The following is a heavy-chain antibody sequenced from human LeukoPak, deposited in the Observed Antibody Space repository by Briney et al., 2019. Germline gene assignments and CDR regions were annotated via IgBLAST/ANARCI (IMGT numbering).Heavy chain of an antibody. CDR3: AGDWVVGNGVPFALFDH. D-gene: IGHD2-21*01. J-gene: IGHJ4*02. CDR1: GYTFTSYG. V-gene: IGHV1-18*04. CDR2: ISAYNGNT. Sequence: GASVNVSCKASGYTFTSYGVSWVRQAPGQGLEWMGWISAYNGNTNYAQKLQGRVTMTTDTSTSTAYMELRSLRSDDTAVYYCAGDWVVGNGVPFALFDHWGQGTLVTVSS.